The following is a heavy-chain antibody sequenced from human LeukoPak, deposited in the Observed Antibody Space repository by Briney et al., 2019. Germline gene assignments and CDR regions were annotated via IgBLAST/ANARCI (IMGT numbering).Heavy chain of an antibody. CDR2: IYPGDSDT. D-gene: IGHD6-19*01. Sequence: GESLKISCAASGYSFTTYWIGWVRQMPGKGLEWMGIIYPGDSDTRYSPSFQGQVTISADKSISTAYLQWSSLKASDTAMYYCARFRIAVADDYFDYWGQGTLVTVSS. V-gene: IGHV5-51*01. J-gene: IGHJ4*02. CDR1: GYSFTTYW. CDR3: ARFRIAVADDYFDY.